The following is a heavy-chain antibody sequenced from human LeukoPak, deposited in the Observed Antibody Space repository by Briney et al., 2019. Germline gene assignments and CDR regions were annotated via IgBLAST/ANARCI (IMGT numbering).Heavy chain of an antibody. J-gene: IGHJ5*02. CDR2: TYYRSKWYN. D-gene: IGHD1-7*01. CDR1: GDSVSSNSAA. CDR3: ARSRLELVGPDWFDP. V-gene: IGHV6-1*01. Sequence: SQTLSLTCAISGDSVSSNSAAWNWLRQSPSRGLEWLGRTYYRSKWYNDYAVSVKSRITINPDTSKNQFSLQLNSVTPEDTAVYYCARSRLELVGPDWFDPWGQGTLVTVSS.